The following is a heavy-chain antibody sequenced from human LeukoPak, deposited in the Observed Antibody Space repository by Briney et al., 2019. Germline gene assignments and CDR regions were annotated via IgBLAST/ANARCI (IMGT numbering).Heavy chain of an antibody. Sequence: GGSLRLSCAASGFTFRSYWMHWVRQAPGKGLVWVSRINSDGSSTSYADSVKGRLTISRDNAKNTLYLQMNSLRAEDTAVYYRARGVGYCSSTSCNWWFDPWGQGTLVTVSS. V-gene: IGHV3-74*01. CDR3: ARGVGYCSSTSCNWWFDP. J-gene: IGHJ5*02. CDR2: INSDGSST. CDR1: GFTFRSYW. D-gene: IGHD2-2*01.